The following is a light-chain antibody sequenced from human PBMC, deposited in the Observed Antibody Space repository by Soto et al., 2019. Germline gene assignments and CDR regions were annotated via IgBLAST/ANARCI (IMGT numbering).Light chain of an antibody. CDR3: SSYTNINTRACV. J-gene: IGLJ1*01. CDR2: EVT. Sequence: QSVVTQPASVSGSPGQLITISCTGTSGDIGSYNRVSWYQQHPGKAPKLIIYEVTDRPSGVSNRFSGSKSGNTASLTISGLQAEDEAEYYCSSYTNINTRACVFGTGTKLTVL. V-gene: IGLV2-14*01. CDR1: SGDIGSYNR.